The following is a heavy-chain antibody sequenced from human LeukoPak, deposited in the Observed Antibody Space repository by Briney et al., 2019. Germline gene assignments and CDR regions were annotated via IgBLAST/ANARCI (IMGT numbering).Heavy chain of an antibody. J-gene: IGHJ5*01. CDR3: ARDRVTMDRGLIYWFDS. Sequence: ASVKVSCKASGYTFTNYGISWVRQAPGQGLEWMGWISANNGKTNYAQKFQGRVTMTTDTSTSTAYMEMKSLISDDTAVHYCARDRVTMDRGLIYWFDSWGQGTLVTVSS. V-gene: IGHV1-18*01. CDR2: ISANNGKT. CDR1: GYTFTNYG. D-gene: IGHD3-10*01.